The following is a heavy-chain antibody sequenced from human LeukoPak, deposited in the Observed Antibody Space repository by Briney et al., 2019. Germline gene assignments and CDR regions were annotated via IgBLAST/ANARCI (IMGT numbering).Heavy chain of an antibody. V-gene: IGHV4-59*01. J-gene: IGHJ4*02. Sequence: SGALSLTCTGSGGSIISYYWSWIRQPPGKGLEGIGYIYYSGSNNYNPSLNSRVSISVHTSKTQFSLKLRSVTAADTAVYSCARVRDDYGGRLFDSWGQGTLVTVSS. D-gene: IGHD4-17*01. CDR3: ARVRDDYGGRLFDS. CDR1: GGSIISYY. CDR2: IYYSGSN.